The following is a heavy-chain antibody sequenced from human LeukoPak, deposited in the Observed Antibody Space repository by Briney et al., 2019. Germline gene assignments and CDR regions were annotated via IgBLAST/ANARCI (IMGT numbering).Heavy chain of an antibody. J-gene: IGHJ6*02. Sequence: PSETLSLTCTVSGGSVSSGSYYWSWIRQPPGKGLEWIGYIYYGGSTNYNPSLKSRVTISVDTSKNQFSLKLSSVTAADTAVYYCARDPTILYGMDVWGQGTTVTVSS. CDR3: ARDPTILYGMDV. CDR2: IYYGGST. V-gene: IGHV4-61*01. CDR1: GGSVSSGSYY. D-gene: IGHD5-12*01.